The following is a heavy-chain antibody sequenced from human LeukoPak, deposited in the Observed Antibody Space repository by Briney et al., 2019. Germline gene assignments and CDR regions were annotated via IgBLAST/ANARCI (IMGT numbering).Heavy chain of an antibody. V-gene: IGHV3-7*01. CDR2: IKQDGSEK. CDR1: GFTFSSYW. CDR3: ASIDFWSGRPNY. J-gene: IGHJ4*02. D-gene: IGHD3-3*01. Sequence: GGSLRLSCAASGFTFSSYWMSWVRQFPGNGLEWVVNIKQDGSEKYYVDSVKGRFTVSRDNAKNSLYLQMNSLRAEDTAVYYCASIDFWSGRPNYWGQGTLVTVAS.